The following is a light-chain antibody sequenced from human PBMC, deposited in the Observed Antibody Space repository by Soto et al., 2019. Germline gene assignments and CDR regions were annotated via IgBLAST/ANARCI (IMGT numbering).Light chain of an antibody. CDR3: CSYAGSSTFYV. CDR1: NSDVGSYNL. CDR2: EVS. V-gene: IGLV2-23*02. Sequence: QSVLTQPASVSGYPGQSITISCTGTNSDVGSYNLVSWYQQHPGKAPKLMIYEVSKRPSGVSNRFSGSKSGNTASLTISGLQAEDEADYYCCSYAGSSTFYVFGTGTKVTVL. J-gene: IGLJ1*01.